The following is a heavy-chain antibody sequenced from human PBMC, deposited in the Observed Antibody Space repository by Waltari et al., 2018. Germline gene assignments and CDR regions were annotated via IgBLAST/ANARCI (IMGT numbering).Heavy chain of an antibody. V-gene: IGHV4-39*01. CDR1: GDSPSSRSL. CDR3: ATHRGGHEDFQY. CDR2: ISYSGTP. J-gene: IGHJ1*01. Sequence: QLQLQESGPGLVKPSETLSLTCHVAGDSPSSRSLWGWIRQPPGKGLEWIGRISYSGTPFYNPSLKSRLTISVDTSKNQFSLNLRSVTAADTAIYFCATHRGGHEDFQYWGQGTLVTVSS.